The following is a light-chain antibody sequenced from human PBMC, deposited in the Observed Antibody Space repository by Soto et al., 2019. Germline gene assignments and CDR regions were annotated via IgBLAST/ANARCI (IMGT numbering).Light chain of an antibody. CDR1: SSNIGDNS. CDR2: DNN. V-gene: IGLV1-51*01. CDR3: ATWDSALSAGV. J-gene: IGLJ3*02. Sequence: QSVLMQPPSMSAAPGQIVAISCSGTSSNIGDNSVSWYQHFPGTAPKVLIYDNNRRPSGIPDRFSGSKSGTSATLTIIGLRTGDEADYYCATWDSALSAGVFGGGTKLTVL.